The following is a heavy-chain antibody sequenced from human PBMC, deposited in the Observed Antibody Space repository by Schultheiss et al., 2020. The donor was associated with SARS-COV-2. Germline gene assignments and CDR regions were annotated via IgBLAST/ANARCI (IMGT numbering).Heavy chain of an antibody. Sequence: GSLRLSCTVSGGSISSSSYYWSWIRQPPGKGLEWIGEINHSGSTNYNPSLKSRVTISVDTAKNQFSLKLSSVTAADTAVYYCARQPEGVIDYWGQGTLVTVSS. J-gene: IGHJ4*02. V-gene: IGHV4-39*07. CDR1: GGSISSSSYY. D-gene: IGHD3-16*01. CDR3: ARQPEGVIDY. CDR2: INHSGST.